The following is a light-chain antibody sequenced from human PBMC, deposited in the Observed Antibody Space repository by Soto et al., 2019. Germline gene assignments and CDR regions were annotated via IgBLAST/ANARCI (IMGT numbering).Light chain of an antibody. CDR3: QQRTNWPGLS. CDR1: QSVDSY. Sequence: EIVLSQSPVTLSLSTGERATLSCRASQSVDSYLAWYQQKPGQAPRLLIYDVSNRATGIPARFSGSGSGTNFTLTISSLEPDDFAVYYCQQRTNWPGLSFGQGTRLEIK. J-gene: IGKJ5*01. V-gene: IGKV3-11*01. CDR2: DVS.